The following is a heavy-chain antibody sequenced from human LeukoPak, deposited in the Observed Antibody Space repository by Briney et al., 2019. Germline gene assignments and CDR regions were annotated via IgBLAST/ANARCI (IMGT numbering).Heavy chain of an antibody. Sequence: SETLSLTCAVYGGSFSGYYWSWIRQPPGKGLEWIGEINHSGSTNYNPSLKSRVTISVDTSKNQFSLKLSSVTAADTAVYYCAREGNYYDSSGRGGYYFDYWGQGTLVTVSS. CDR2: INHSGST. J-gene: IGHJ4*02. D-gene: IGHD3-22*01. CDR3: AREGNYYDSSGRGGYYFDY. CDR1: GGSFSGYY. V-gene: IGHV4-34*01.